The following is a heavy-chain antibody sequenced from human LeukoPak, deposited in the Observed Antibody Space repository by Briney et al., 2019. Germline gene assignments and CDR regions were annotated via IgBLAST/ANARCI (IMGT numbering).Heavy chain of an antibody. D-gene: IGHD2-2*01. Sequence: GRSLRLSCAASGLTFSSYAMHWVRQAPGKGLEWVAVISYDGSNKYYADSVKGRFTISRDNSKNTLYLQMNSLRAEDTAVYYCVREPSTSTCCYYVEEYYYYYYGMDVWGQGTTVTVSS. CDR1: GLTFSSYA. V-gene: IGHV3-30-3*01. CDR3: VREPSTSTCCYYVEEYYYYYYGMDV. J-gene: IGHJ6*02. CDR2: ISYDGSNK.